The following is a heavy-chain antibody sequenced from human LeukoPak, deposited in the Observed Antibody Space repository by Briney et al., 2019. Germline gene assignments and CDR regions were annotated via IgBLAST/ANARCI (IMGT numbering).Heavy chain of an antibody. V-gene: IGHV1-18*01. Sequence: ASVKVSCKTSGYTFTSYGFSWARQAPGQGLEWMGWISAYNGNTNYAQKFRGRVTMTTDTSTSTVYMELRSPRSDDTAVYYCVRGGLFCSSGSCYGFEYWGQGTLVTVSS. J-gene: IGHJ4*02. CDR1: GYTFTSYG. D-gene: IGHD2-15*01. CDR2: ISAYNGNT. CDR3: VRGGLFCSSGSCYGFEY.